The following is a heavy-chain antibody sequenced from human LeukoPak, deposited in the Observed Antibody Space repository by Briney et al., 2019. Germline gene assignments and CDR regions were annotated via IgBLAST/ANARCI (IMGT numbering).Heavy chain of an antibody. CDR3: ARWDMVSFDY. V-gene: IGHV4-39*02. CDR1: GGSISSSSYY. CDR2: IYYDGSS. D-gene: IGHD1-26*01. J-gene: IGHJ4*02. Sequence: SETLSLTCTVSGGSISSSSYYWGWIRQPPGKGLEWIGSIYYDGSSYSNPSLRSRITISVDTSKNHFSLKLNSVTAADTAVYFCARWDMVSFDYWGQGTLVTVSS.